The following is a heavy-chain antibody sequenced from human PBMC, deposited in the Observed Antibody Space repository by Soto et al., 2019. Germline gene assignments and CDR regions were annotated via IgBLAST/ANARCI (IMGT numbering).Heavy chain of an antibody. V-gene: IGHV1-8*01. D-gene: IGHD3-9*01. CDR1: GYTFTSYD. J-gene: IGHJ5*02. CDR2: MNPNSGNT. Sequence: ASVKVSCKASGYTFTSYDINWVRQATGQGLEWMGWMNPNSGNTGYAQKCQGRVTMTRNTSRSTAYMELSSLRSEDTAVYYCASLKAIEYYDILTGSTHWFDPWGQGTLVTVSS. CDR3: ASLKAIEYYDILTGSTHWFDP.